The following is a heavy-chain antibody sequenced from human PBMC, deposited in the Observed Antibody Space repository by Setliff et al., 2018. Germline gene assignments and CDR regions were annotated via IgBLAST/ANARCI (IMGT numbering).Heavy chain of an antibody. V-gene: IGHV3-30-3*01. CDR3: ARGVADSGYYDSRFDY. Sequence: GGSLRLSCAASGFTFSSYAMHWVRQAPGKGLEWVAVISYDGSNKYYAASVRGRCTISRDNSKNTLYLQMNSLRAEDTAVYYCARGVADSGYYDSRFDYWGQGTLVTVSS. J-gene: IGHJ4*02. D-gene: IGHD3-22*01. CDR2: ISYDGSNK. CDR1: GFTFSSYA.